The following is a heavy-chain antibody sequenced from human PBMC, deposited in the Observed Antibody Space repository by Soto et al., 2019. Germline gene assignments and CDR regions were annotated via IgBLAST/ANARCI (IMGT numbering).Heavy chain of an antibody. CDR1: GYTFTSYG. CDR3: ARDTPFMVRGVQAFDI. J-gene: IGHJ3*02. CDR2: ISADNGNT. V-gene: IGHV1-18*01. D-gene: IGHD3-10*01. Sequence: ASVKVSCKASGYTFTSYGISWVRQAPGQGLEWMGWISADNGNTNYAQKLQGRVTMTTDTSMSTAYMELRSLRSDDTAVYYCARDTPFMVRGVQAFDIWGQGTMVTVSS.